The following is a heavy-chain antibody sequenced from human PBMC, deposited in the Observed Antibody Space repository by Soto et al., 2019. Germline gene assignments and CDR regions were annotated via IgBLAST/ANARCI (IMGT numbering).Heavy chain of an antibody. D-gene: IGHD2-15*01. CDR2: LYYSGNT. CDR3: ATRQGGSYNWFDP. V-gene: IGHV4-39*01. CDR1: GGSISRRSYS. J-gene: IGHJ5*02. Sequence: SETLSLTCTASGGSISRRSYSWAWIRQPPGKGLEWIGTLYYSGNTYNNPSLKSRVTIPVDTSKNQFSLKLSSVTAADTAVYYCATRQGGSYNWFDPWGQGTLVTVSS.